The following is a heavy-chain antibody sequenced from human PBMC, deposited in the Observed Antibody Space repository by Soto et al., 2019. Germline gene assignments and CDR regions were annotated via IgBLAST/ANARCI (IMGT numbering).Heavy chain of an antibody. CDR1: GGSISSGDYY. D-gene: IGHD3-10*01. CDR3: ARDAPRLLWFGELSLDAFDI. Sequence: QVQLQESGPGLVKPSQTLSLTCTVSGGSISSGDYYWSWIRQPPGKGLEWIGYIYYSGSTYYNPSLKSRVTISVDTSKNQFSLKLSSVTAADTAVYYCARDAPRLLWFGELSLDAFDIWGQGTMVTVSS. J-gene: IGHJ3*02. CDR2: IYYSGST. V-gene: IGHV4-30-4*01.